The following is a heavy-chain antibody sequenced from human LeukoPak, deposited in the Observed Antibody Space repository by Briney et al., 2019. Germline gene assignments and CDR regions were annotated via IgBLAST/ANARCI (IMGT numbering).Heavy chain of an antibody. CDR1: GYTFTGYY. CDR2: ISAYNGDT. V-gene: IGHV1-18*04. CDR3: ARGLAAPKGLGIEY. J-gene: IGHJ4*02. Sequence: ASVNVSCKASGYTFTGYYIHWVRQAPGQGLEWMGWISAYNGDTNYAQNLQGRVTMTTDTSTTTAYMQLRSLRSDDTAVYYCARGLAAPKGLGIEYWGQGTLVTVSS. D-gene: IGHD6-13*01.